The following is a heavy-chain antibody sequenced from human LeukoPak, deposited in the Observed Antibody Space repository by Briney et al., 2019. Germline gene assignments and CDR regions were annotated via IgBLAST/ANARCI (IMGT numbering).Heavy chain of an antibody. CDR3: AKGSGYTSSRYYMDV. CDR2: ISWNRDSI. D-gene: IGHD6-13*01. V-gene: IGHV3-9*01. CDR1: GFTFDDYA. Sequence: SLRLSCAASGFTFDDYAMHWVRQAPGKGLEWFSGISWNRDSIGYADSVKGRFTISRDNAKNSLYLQMNSLRAEDTALYYCAKGSGYTSSRYYMDVWGKGTTVTVSS. J-gene: IGHJ6*03.